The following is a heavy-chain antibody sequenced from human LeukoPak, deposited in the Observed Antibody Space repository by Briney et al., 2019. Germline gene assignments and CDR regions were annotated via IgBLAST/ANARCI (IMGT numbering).Heavy chain of an antibody. V-gene: IGHV3-74*01. CDR2: INSDGSST. CDR3: ARGFSSSSAFDI. CDR1: GFTFSSYW. J-gene: IGHJ3*02. D-gene: IGHD6-6*01. Sequence: GGSLRLSCAASGFTFSSYWMHWVRQAPGKGLVWVSRINSDGSSTSYADSVKGRFTISRDNAKNTLYLQMNSLRAEDTAVYYCARGFSSSSAFDIWGQGTMVTVSS.